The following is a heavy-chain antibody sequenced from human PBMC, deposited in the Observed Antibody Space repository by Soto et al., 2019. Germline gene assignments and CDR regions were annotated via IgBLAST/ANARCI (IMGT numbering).Heavy chain of an antibody. V-gene: IGHV1-3*01. J-gene: IGHJ5*02. Sequence: QVQLVQSGAEVKKPGASVKVSCKASGYTFTSYAMHWVRQAPGQRLEWMGWINAGNGNTKYSQKFQGRVTITRDTSASTAYMELSSLRSEDTAVYYCERDGVKGWFDPWGQGTLVTVSS. D-gene: IGHD2-8*01. CDR3: ERDGVKGWFDP. CDR1: GYTFTSYA. CDR2: INAGNGNT.